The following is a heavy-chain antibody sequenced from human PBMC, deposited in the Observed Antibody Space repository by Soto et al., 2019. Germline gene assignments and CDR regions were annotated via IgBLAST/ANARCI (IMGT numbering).Heavy chain of an antibody. V-gene: IGHV3-30*18. J-gene: IGHJ3*02. D-gene: IGHD5-18*01. CDR2: ISYDGSNK. CDR3: ANLPSWIQPMDAFDI. Sequence: QVQLVESGGGVVQPGRSLRLSCAASGFTFSSYGMHWVRQAPGKGLEWVAVISYDGSNKYYADYVKGRFTISRDNSKNTQYLQMNSLRDEDTAVYYCANLPSWIQPMDAFDIWGQGTMVTPSS. CDR1: GFTFSSYG.